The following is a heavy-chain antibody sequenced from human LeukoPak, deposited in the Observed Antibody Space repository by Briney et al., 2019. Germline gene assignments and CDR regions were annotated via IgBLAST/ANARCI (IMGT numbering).Heavy chain of an antibody. J-gene: IGHJ6*03. CDR2: ISSSGSTI. V-gene: IGHV3-48*04. CDR3: AREQSNSYYYMDV. Sequence: PGGSLRLSCAASGFTFSTFSMNWVRQAPGKGLEWVSYISSSGSTIYYADSVKGRFTISRDNAKNSLYLQMNSLRAEDTAVYYCAREQSNSYYYMDVWGKGTTVTVSS. CDR1: GFTFSTFS. D-gene: IGHD2/OR15-2a*01.